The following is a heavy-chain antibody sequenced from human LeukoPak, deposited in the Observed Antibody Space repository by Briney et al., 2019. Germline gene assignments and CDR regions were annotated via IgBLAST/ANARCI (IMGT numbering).Heavy chain of an antibody. J-gene: IGHJ6*04. CDR1: EFTFRSYG. D-gene: IGHD1-26*01. CDR2: ISDTGGLT. V-gene: IGHV3-23*01. CDR3: AKGGIISGYSIVV. Sequence: GGSLRLSCVDSEFTFRSYGMSWVGQAPGKGLEGVSAISDTGGLTYCAPSMKVRFTISRDNSRNTLFLQMNSLRAEDTAVYYCAKGGIISGYSIVVWGKGTTVTVSS.